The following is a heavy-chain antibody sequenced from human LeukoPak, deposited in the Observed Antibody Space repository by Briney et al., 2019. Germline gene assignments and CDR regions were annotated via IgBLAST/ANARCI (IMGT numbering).Heavy chain of an antibody. CDR3: VGDDTGFDP. CDR1: GASISSYSC. CDR2: VFTSGST. V-gene: IGHV4-4*07. J-gene: IGHJ5*02. Sequence: SETLSLTCAVSGASISSYSCWSWIRQPAGKGLEWIGRVFTSGSTNYNPSLRSRVTVSLDTSKNQFSLRLSSVTAADTAVYYCVGDDTGFDPWGQGTLVIVPP.